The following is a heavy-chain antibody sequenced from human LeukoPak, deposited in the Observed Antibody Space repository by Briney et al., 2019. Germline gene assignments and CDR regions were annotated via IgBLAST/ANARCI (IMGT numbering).Heavy chain of an antibody. V-gene: IGHV3-30*02. Sequence: QPGGSLRLSCAASGFTFSSYGMHWVRQAPGKGLEWVAFIRYDGSNKYYADSVKGRFTISRDNSKNTLYLQMNGLRAEDTAVYYCAKDEMGYYDSSGFDYWGQGTLVTVSS. CDR3: AKDEMGYYDSSGFDY. J-gene: IGHJ4*02. CDR2: IRYDGSNK. CDR1: GFTFSSYG. D-gene: IGHD3-22*01.